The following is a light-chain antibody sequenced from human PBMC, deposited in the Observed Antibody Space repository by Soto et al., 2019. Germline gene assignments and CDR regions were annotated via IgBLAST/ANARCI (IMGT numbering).Light chain of an antibody. CDR3: QQYNNLPPCS. Sequence: EIVMTQSPATLSVARGERATLSCRASQSVSSNLAWYQQKPGQAPRLLIYGASTRATGIPARFSGSGSGTEFTLTISSLQSEDFAVYYCQQYNNLPPCSFGQGTKV. V-gene: IGKV3-15*01. CDR1: QSVSSN. J-gene: IGKJ1*01. CDR2: GAS.